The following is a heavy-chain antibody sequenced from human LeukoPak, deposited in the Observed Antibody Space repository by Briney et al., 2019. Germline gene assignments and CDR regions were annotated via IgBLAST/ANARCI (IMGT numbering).Heavy chain of an antibody. CDR1: GFTFSSYD. D-gene: IGHD3-9*01. CDR2: ISGSGGST. J-gene: IGHJ4*02. V-gene: IGHV3-23*01. Sequence: GGSLRLSCAASGFTFSSYDMSWVRQAPGKGLEWVSAISGSGGSTYYADSVKGRFTISRDNSKNTLYLQMNSLRAEDTAVYYCAKASADLVYFDYWGQGTLATVSS. CDR3: AKASADLVYFDY.